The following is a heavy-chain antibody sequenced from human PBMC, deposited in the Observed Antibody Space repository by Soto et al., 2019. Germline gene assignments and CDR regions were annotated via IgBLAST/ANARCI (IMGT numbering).Heavy chain of an antibody. D-gene: IGHD6-6*01. CDR1: GFTFSSYA. CDR3: AKDIAARPNYFDY. Sequence: GGSLRLSCAASGFTFSSYAMSWVRQAPGKGLEWVSAISGSGGSTYYANSMKGRITISRDNSKNTLYLQMNSLRAEDTAVYYCAKDIAARPNYFDYWGQGTLVTVSS. J-gene: IGHJ4*02. CDR2: ISGSGGST. V-gene: IGHV3-23*01.